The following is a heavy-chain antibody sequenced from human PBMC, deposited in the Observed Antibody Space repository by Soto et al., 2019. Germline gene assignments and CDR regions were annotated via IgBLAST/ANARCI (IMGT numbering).Heavy chain of an antibody. V-gene: IGHV3-23*01. D-gene: IGHD3-10*01. CDR1: GFTFSSYA. J-gene: IGHJ4*02. CDR2: ISGSGGST. Sequence: EVQLLESGGGLVQPGGSLRLSCAASGFTFSSYAMSWVRQAPGKGLEWVSAISGSGGSTYYADSVKGRFTISRDNSKNTLYLQMNSLRAEDTAVSYCALCAKSVLLWFGELSLDYWGQGTLVTVSS. CDR3: ALCAKSVLLWFGELSLDY.